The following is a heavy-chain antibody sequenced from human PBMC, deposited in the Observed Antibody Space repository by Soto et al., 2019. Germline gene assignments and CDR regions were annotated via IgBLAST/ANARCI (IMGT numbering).Heavy chain of an antibody. D-gene: IGHD6-19*01. CDR2: IKQDGSEK. Sequence: GGSLRLSCAASGFTFSSYWMSWVRQAPGKGLEWVANIKQDGSEKYYVDSVKGRFTISRDNAKNSLYLQMNSLRAEDTAVYYCAREGPWGAVAGLNWFDPWGQGTLVTVSS. V-gene: IGHV3-7*03. CDR3: AREGPWGAVAGLNWFDP. J-gene: IGHJ5*02. CDR1: GFTFSSYW.